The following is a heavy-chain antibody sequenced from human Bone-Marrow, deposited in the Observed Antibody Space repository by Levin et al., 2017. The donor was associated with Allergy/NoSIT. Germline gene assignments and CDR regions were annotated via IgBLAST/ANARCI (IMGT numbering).Heavy chain of an antibody. CDR1: GYTLTELS. J-gene: IGHJ4*02. Sequence: ASVKVSCKVSGYTLTELSMHWVRQAPGKGLEWMGGFDPEDGETIYAQKFQGRVTMTEDTSTDTAYMELSSLRSEDTAVYYCATDRPEQQWLAKFVLWGQGTLVTVSS. CDR2: FDPEDGET. CDR3: ATDRPEQQWLAKFVL. D-gene: IGHD6-19*01. V-gene: IGHV1-24*01.